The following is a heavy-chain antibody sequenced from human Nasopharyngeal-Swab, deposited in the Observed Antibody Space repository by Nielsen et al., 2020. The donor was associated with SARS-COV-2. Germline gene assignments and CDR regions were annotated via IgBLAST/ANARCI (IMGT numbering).Heavy chain of an antibody. D-gene: IGHD2-8*01. J-gene: IGHJ6*02. Sequence: GESLKISCVASGFIFSGSAMHWVRQASGKGLEWVGRIRSKANSYATAYAASVKGRFTISRDDSKNTAYLQMNSLKTEDTAVYYCTSQQTPLGYCTNGVCYPDYYYGMDVWGQGTTVTVSS. V-gene: IGHV3-73*01. CDR1: GFIFSGSA. CDR3: TSQQTPLGYCTNGVCYPDYYYGMDV. CDR2: IRSKANSYAT.